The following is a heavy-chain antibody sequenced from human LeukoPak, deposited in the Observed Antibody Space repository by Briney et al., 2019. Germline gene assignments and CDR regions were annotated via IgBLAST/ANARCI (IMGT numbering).Heavy chain of an antibody. CDR1: GFTFSSYW. V-gene: IGHV3-7*01. Sequence: PGGSLRLSCAASGFTFSSYWMSWVRQAPGKGLEWVANIKQDGSEKHYVDSVKGRFTISRDNAKNSLYLQMNSLRAEDTAVYYCARRGVEYYYDSSGYDDAFDIWGQGTMVTVSS. D-gene: IGHD3-22*01. J-gene: IGHJ3*02. CDR3: ARRGVEYYYDSSGYDDAFDI. CDR2: IKQDGSEK.